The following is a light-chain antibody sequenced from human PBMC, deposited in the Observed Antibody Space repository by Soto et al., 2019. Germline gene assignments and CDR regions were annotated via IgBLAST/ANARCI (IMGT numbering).Light chain of an antibody. CDR3: QKYDTLSFT. CDR1: QDISNY. V-gene: IGKV1-33*01. Sequence: DIQMTQSPSSLSASVGDRVTITCQASQDISNYLNWYQQKLGKAPKLLIYDASNFEPGVPSRFSGSGSGTKFIFPISSLQPEEIATYYCQKYDTLSFTFSPGTKLDLK. J-gene: IGKJ3*01. CDR2: DAS.